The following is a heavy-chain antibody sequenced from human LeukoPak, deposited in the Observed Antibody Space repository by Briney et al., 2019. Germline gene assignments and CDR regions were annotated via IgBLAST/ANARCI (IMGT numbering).Heavy chain of an antibody. CDR3: AGREYCSSTSCLNYFDY. Sequence: GESLKISFKGSGYSFTRYWIGWVRQMPGKGLEWMGIIYPGDSDTRYSPSFQGQVTISADKSISTAYLQWSSLKASDTAMYYCAGREYCSSTSCLNYFDYWGQGTLVTVSS. V-gene: IGHV5-51*01. CDR2: IYPGDSDT. D-gene: IGHD2-2*01. J-gene: IGHJ4*02. CDR1: GYSFTRYW.